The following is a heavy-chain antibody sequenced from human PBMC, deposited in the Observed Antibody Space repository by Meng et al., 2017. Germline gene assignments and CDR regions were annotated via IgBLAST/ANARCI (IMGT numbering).Heavy chain of an antibody. CDR1: GFTFSSYW. Sequence: GESLKISCAASGFTFSSYWMHWVRQAPGKGLVWVSRINSDGSSTSYADSVKGRFTISRDNAKNTLYLQMNSLRAEDTAVYYCARWWRYCSGGSCYLGDAFEIWGQETMVTVSS. CDR3: ARWWRYCSGGSCYLGDAFEI. CDR2: INSDGSST. V-gene: IGHV3-74*01. J-gene: IGHJ3*02. D-gene: IGHD2-15*01.